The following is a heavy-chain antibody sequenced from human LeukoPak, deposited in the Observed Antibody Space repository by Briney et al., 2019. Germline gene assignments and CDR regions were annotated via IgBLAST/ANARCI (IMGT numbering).Heavy chain of an antibody. CDR2: ISSSSSYI. J-gene: IGHJ4*02. CDR1: GFPFSTCA. CDR3: GREGGVYGSYY. V-gene: IGHV3-21*01. D-gene: IGHD3-22*01. Sequence: GASLRLSCAASGFPFSTCALNWVRQAPGKGLEWVSSISSSSSYIYYADSVRGRFTISRDNAKNSLYLQMNSLRAEDTAVYYCGREGGVYGSYYWGQGTLVTVSS.